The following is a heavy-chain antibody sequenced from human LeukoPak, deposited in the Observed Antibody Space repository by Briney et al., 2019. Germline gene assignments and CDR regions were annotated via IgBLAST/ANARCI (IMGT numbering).Heavy chain of an antibody. Sequence: GASVKVSCKAPGYTFTSYGISWVRQAPGQGLEWMGWISAYNGNTNYAQKLQGRVTMTTDTSTSTAYMELRSLRSDDTAVYYCARASQYYDSSGYYDYWGQGTLVTVSS. J-gene: IGHJ4*02. CDR2: ISAYNGNT. D-gene: IGHD3-22*01. CDR1: GYTFTSYG. CDR3: ARASQYYDSSGYYDY. V-gene: IGHV1-18*01.